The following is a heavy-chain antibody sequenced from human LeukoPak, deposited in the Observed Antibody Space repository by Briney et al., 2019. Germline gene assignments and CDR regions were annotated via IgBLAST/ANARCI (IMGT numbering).Heavy chain of an antibody. CDR1: GFTFSSYT. CDR2: ISFDGSNK. V-gene: IGHV3-30-3*01. J-gene: IGHJ5*02. Sequence: GGSLRLSCAASGFTFSSYTIHWVRQPPGKGLEWVAVISFDGSNKYYADSVKGRYTISRDNSKNTLYLQMNSLRAEDTAVYYCAREELGSSLGFDPWGQGTLVTVSS. D-gene: IGHD3-16*01. CDR3: AREELGSSLGFDP.